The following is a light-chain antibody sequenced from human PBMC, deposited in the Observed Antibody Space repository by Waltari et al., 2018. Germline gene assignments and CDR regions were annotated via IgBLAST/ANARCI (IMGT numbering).Light chain of an antibody. CDR3: QQYDATPFT. J-gene: IGKJ3*01. CDR1: QTLGGKK. Sequence: EIVLTQSPDTLSLSPGDSATLSCRASQTLGGKKLAWYQQKPGQPPRLLLYDASIRALDSANRGAAGPARFHGSASGTEFTLTISGLEPEDFGLYFCQQYDATPFTFGPGTRVDLK. V-gene: IGKV3-20*01. CDR2: DAS.